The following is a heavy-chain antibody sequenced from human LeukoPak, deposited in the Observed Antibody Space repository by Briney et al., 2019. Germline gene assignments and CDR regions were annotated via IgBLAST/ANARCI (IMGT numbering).Heavy chain of an antibody. CDR3: ARRAGDYSHPYDY. CDR1: GFTFSSYS. CDR2: ISYDGSNK. V-gene: IGHV3-30*03. Sequence: SGGSLRLSCAASGFTFSSYSMHWVRQAPGKGLEWVAVISYDGSNKYYADSVKGRFTISRDNSKNILYLQMNSLRAEDTAVYYCARRAGDYSHPYDYWGQGTLVTVS. J-gene: IGHJ4*02. D-gene: IGHD3-22*01.